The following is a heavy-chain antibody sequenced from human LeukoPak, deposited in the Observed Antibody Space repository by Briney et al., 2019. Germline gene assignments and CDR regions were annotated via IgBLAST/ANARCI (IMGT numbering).Heavy chain of an antibody. D-gene: IGHD2-2*02. J-gene: IGHJ6*02. CDR3: ARVSAILFMDV. Sequence: ASVKVSCKASGYTFTSYDTNWVRQATGQGLEWMGWMNPNSGNTGYAQKFQGRVTMTRNTSISTAYMELSSLRSEDTAVYYCARVSAILFMDVWGQGTTVTVSS. CDR1: GYTFTSYD. CDR2: MNPNSGNT. V-gene: IGHV1-8*01.